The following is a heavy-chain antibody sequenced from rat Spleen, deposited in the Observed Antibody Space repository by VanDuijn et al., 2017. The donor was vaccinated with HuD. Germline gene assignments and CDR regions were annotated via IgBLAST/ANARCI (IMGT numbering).Heavy chain of an antibody. V-gene: IGHV5-29*01. D-gene: IGHD1-4*01. CDR2: ISYDGSST. CDR3: ASLTPGFAY. J-gene: IGHJ3*01. CDR1: GFTFSDYY. Sequence: EVQLVESDGGLVQPGRSLKLSCAASGFTFSDYYMAWVRQAPTKGLEWVATISYDGSSTYYRDSVKGRFTISRDNAKSTLYLQMDSLRSEDTATYYCASLTPGFAYWGQGTLVTVSS.